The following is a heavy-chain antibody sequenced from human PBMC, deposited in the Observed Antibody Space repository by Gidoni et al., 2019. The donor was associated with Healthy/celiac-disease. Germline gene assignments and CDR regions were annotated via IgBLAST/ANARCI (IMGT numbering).Heavy chain of an antibody. CDR3: TTDYDYIWGSYRLVGAFDI. J-gene: IGHJ3*02. V-gene: IGHV3-15*01. Sequence: EVQLVESGGGLVKPGGSLRLSCAASGFTFSTAWMSWVRQAPGKGLEWVGRIKSKTDGGTTDYAAPVKGRFTISRDDSKNTLYLQMNSLKTEDTAVYYCTTDYDYIWGSYRLVGAFDIWGQGTMVTVSS. CDR1: GFTFSTAW. CDR2: IKSKTDGGTT. D-gene: IGHD3-16*02.